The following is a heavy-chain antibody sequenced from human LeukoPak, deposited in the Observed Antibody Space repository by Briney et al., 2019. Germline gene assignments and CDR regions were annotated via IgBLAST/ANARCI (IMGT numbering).Heavy chain of an antibody. Sequence: ASVKVSCKASGGTFSSYAISWVRQAPGQGLEWMGRIIPIFGTANYAQKFQGRVTITTDESTSTAYMELSSLRSEDTAVYYCARERGWDIVATPHDAFDIWGQGTMVTASS. CDR1: GGTFSSYA. CDR2: IIPIFGTA. CDR3: ARERGWDIVATPHDAFDI. J-gene: IGHJ3*02. D-gene: IGHD5-12*01. V-gene: IGHV1-69*05.